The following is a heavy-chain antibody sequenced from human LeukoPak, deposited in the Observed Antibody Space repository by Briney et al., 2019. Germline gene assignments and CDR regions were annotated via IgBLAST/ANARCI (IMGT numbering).Heavy chain of an antibody. CDR3: ARDASCYYDGSGYYLGY. Sequence: SETLSLTCMFSGGSISSCSWNGMGQPAGKGLEWIGRIHTSGSTNYNPSLTSRVTMSVDTSKNQFSLKLSSVTAADTALYYCARDASCYYDGSGYYLGYWGQGTLVTVSS. V-gene: IGHV4-4*07. D-gene: IGHD3-22*01. CDR1: GGSISSCS. J-gene: IGHJ4*02. CDR2: IHTSGST.